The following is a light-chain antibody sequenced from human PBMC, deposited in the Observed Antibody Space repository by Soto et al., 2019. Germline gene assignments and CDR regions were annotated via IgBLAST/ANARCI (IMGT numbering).Light chain of an antibody. CDR1: QSVAKFY. Sequence: VLTQSPGTLSMSPGDRATLSCRASQSVAKFYFAWYQQKPGQAPRLLIYGQSSRPTGIPDRFSGSGSGTDSTLIISSLEPEDFAVYYCQQYGSSPWTFGPGTKVEMK. V-gene: IGKV3-20*01. CDR2: GQS. CDR3: QQYGSSPWT. J-gene: IGKJ1*01.